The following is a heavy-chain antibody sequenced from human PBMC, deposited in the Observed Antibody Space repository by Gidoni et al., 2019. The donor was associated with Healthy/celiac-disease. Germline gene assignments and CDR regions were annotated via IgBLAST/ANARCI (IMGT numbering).Heavy chain of an antibody. CDR3: ARDRGNWNVLDY. CDR2: IWYDGSNK. Sequence: QVQLVESGGGVVQPGRSLRPSCAASGFTFSSSGMHWVRQAPGKGLEWVAVIWYDGSNKYYADSVTGRFTISRDNSKNTLYLQMNSLRAEDTAVYYCARDRGNWNVLDYWGQGTLVTVSS. J-gene: IGHJ4*02. D-gene: IGHD1-20*01. V-gene: IGHV3-33*01. CDR1: GFTFSSSG.